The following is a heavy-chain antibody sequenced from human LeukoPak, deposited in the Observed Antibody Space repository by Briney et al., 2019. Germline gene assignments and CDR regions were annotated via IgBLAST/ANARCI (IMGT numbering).Heavy chain of an antibody. D-gene: IGHD2-2*01. CDR2: ISWNSGSI. Sequence: PGGSLRLSCAASGFTFDDYAMHWVRQAPGKGLEWVSGISWNSGSIGYADSVKGRFTISRDNAKNSLYLQMNSLRAEDTALYYCARSSTSRPHENWFDPWGQGTLVTVSS. V-gene: IGHV3-9*01. CDR1: GFTFDDYA. CDR3: ARSSTSRPHENWFDP. J-gene: IGHJ5*02.